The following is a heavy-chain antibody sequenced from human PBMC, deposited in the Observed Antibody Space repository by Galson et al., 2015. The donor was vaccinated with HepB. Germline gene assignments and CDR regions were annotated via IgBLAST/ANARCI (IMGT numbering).Heavy chain of an antibody. J-gene: IGHJ6*02. CDR1: GFTFSSYS. V-gene: IGHV3-23*01. D-gene: IGHD2-15*01. CDR2: ITGSGRST. Sequence: SLRLSCAASGFTFSSYSMNWVRQAPGKGLEWVSSITGSGRSTNYADSVKGRFTISRDNSKYSMSLQMNSLRAEDSAVYYCAKGKEGVGYYYGLDVWGQGTAVTVSS. CDR3: AKGKEGVGYYYGLDV.